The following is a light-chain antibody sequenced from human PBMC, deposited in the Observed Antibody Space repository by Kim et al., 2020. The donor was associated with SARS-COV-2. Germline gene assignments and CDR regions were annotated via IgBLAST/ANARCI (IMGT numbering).Light chain of an antibody. Sequence: RATINCKSSQSVLYTSNNKNNLACYQQKPGQPPKLLIYWASTRESGVPDRFSGSGSGTDFTLTISSLQAEDVAVYYCQQYYSTPRTFGQGTKLEI. V-gene: IGKV4-1*01. CDR2: WAS. J-gene: IGKJ2*01. CDR1: QSVLYTSNNKNN. CDR3: QQYYSTPRT.